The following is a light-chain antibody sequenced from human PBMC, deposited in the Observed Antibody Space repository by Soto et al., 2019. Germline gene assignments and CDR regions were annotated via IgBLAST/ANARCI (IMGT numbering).Light chain of an antibody. CDR2: DVS. V-gene: IGLV2-14*01. CDR3: SSYTSSSTPYV. J-gene: IGLJ1*01. Sequence: QSVLTQPASVSGSPGQAITISCTGTSSDVGGYKYVSWYQQYPGKAPKLMVYDVSNRPSGVSNRFSGSKSGNTASLTISGLQAEDEADYYCSSYTSSSTPYVFGTGTKLTVL. CDR1: SSDVGGYKY.